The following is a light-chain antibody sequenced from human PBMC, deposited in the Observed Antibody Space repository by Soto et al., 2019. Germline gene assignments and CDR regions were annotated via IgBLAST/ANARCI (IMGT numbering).Light chain of an antibody. CDR2: DAS. CDR3: QKYNSAPNT. J-gene: IGKJ5*01. Sequence: DIQMTQSPSTLSASVGDRVTITCRASQSISSWLAWYEQKPGKAPKVLIYDASSLESGVPSRFRGSGSGTEFTLTISSLQSEDIETYYCQKYNSAPNTFGQGTRLEIK. CDR1: QSISSW. V-gene: IGKV1-5*01.